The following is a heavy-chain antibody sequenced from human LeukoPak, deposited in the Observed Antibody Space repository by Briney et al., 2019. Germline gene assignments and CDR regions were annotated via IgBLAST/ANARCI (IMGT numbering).Heavy chain of an antibody. CDR1: GGSFSGYY. Sequence: SETLSLTCAVYGGSFSGYYWSWIRQPPGKGLEWIGEINHSGSTNYNPPLKSRVTISVDTSKNQFSLKLSSVTAADTAVYYCATPDTRGGWYYFDYWGQGTLVTVSS. D-gene: IGHD6-19*01. J-gene: IGHJ4*02. CDR2: INHSGST. CDR3: ATPDTRGGWYYFDY. V-gene: IGHV4-34*01.